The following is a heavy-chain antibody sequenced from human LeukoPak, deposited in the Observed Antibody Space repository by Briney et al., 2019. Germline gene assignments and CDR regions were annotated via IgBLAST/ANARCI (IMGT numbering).Heavy chain of an antibody. V-gene: IGHV4-38-2*01. J-gene: IGHJ4*02. D-gene: IGHD6-19*01. CDR2: IYHSGST. Sequence: SETLSLTCAVSGYSISSGYYWGWIRQPPGKGLEWIGSIYHSGSTYYNPSLKSRVTISVDTSKNQFSLKLSSVTAADTAVYYCARQRIAVAGYYFDYWGQGTLVTVSS. CDR1: GYSISSGYY. CDR3: ARQRIAVAGYYFDY.